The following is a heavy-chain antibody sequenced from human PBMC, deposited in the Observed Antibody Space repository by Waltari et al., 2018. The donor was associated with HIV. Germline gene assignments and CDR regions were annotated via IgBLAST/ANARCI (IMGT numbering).Heavy chain of an antibody. CDR2: IYSGGNT. J-gene: IGHJ6*02. CDR1: DFTCRSEY. Sequence: EVKMVQSGGCLIQPGGYLRLTWSASDFTCRSEYMHWVRQAPGKGLEWVSVIYSGGNTYYADSVKGRFTISRDNSKNTLYLQLNSLRAEDSAVYYCARDLGSSSWYNYYYGMDVWGQGTTVTVSS. CDR3: ARDLGSSSWYNYYYGMDV. V-gene: IGHV3-53*01. D-gene: IGHD6-13*01.